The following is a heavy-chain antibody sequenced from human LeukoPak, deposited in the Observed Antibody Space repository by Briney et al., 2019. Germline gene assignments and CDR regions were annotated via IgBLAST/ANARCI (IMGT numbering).Heavy chain of an antibody. J-gene: IGHJ4*02. CDR1: GFTFSSYG. V-gene: IGHV3-23*01. CDR3: AKVSCANYFDY. CDR2: ISGSGENT. D-gene: IGHD2-2*01. Sequence: GGSLRLSCAASGFTFSSYGMNWVRQAPGKGLEWVSGISGSGENTNYADSVRGRFTISRDNSKNTLYVQMNSLRAEDTAIYYCAKVSCANYFDYWGQGTLATVSS.